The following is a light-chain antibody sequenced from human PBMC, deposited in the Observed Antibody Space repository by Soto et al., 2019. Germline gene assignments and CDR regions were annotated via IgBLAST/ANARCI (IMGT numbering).Light chain of an antibody. Sequence: EIVMTQSPATLSVSPGERATLSCRASQSVSSNLAWYQQKPGQAPRLLIYGASTRATGIPARFSGSGSGTEFTLTLSRLQSEDFAVYYCQRYNNWPYTFGQGTKLEIK. CDR2: GAS. V-gene: IGKV3-15*01. CDR1: QSVSSN. J-gene: IGKJ2*01. CDR3: QRYNNWPYT.